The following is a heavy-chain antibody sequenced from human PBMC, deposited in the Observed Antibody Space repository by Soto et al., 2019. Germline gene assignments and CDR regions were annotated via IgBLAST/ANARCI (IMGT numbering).Heavy chain of an antibody. Sequence: SETLSLTCADYGGSFSGYYWSWIRQPPGKGLEWIGEINHSGSTNYNPSLKSRVTISVDTSKNQFSLTLNSVTAADTATYYCARGGISHWAYFYYMDVWDRGTTVTVSS. CDR1: GGSFSGYY. D-gene: IGHD2-21*01. V-gene: IGHV4-34*01. CDR3: ARGGISHWAYFYYMDV. J-gene: IGHJ6*03. CDR2: INHSGST.